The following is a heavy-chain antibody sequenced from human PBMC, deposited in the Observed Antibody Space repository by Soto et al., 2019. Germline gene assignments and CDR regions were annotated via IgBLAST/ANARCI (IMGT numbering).Heavy chain of an antibody. J-gene: IGHJ4*02. V-gene: IGHV3-23*01. CDR2: FSNSGVT. D-gene: IGHD3-22*01. CDR3: ARGGYYDNSGYYSSLAPY. CDR1: GFTFSNYA. Sequence: GGSLRLSCAASGFTFSNYAMSWVRQAPGKGLEWVSAFSNSGVTYYADSVKGRFTISRDNSKNTLYLQMNSLRAEDTAVYYCARGGYYDNSGYYSSLAPYWGQGTLVTVSS.